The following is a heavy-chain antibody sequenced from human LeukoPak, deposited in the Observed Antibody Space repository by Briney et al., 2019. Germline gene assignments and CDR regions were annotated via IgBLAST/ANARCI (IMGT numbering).Heavy chain of an antibody. J-gene: IGHJ4*02. CDR2: IIPILGTA. CDR3: AMTPGIAVAGYFDY. Sequence: SVKVSCKASGGTFSSYAISWVRQAPGQGLEWMGGIIPILGTANYAQKFQGRVTITADESTSTAYMELSSLRSEDTAVYYCAMTPGIAVAGYFDYWGQGTLVTVSS. V-gene: IGHV1-69*01. CDR1: GGTFSSYA. D-gene: IGHD6-19*01.